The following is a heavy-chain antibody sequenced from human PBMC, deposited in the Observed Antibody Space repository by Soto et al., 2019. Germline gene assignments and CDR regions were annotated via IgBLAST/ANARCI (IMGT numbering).Heavy chain of an antibody. J-gene: IGHJ4*02. V-gene: IGHV3-66*01. CDR3: ARDELGGGYGFWR. CDR2: ISSAGGT. Sequence: EVQLVESGGGLVQPGGSLRLSCAASGITVTNCFMTWVRQAPGKGLEWVSVISSAGGTYYADSVKGRFTISIDNYRNTLYLQMNTQRAEDTAVYYGARDELGGGYGFWRGGQGTIVTVSS. D-gene: IGHD3-3*01. CDR1: GITVTNCF.